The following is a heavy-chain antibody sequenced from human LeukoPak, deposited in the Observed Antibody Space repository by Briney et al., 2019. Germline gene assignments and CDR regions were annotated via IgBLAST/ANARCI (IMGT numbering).Heavy chain of an antibody. CDR2: MNPNSGNT. V-gene: IGHV1-8*02. J-gene: IGHJ6*02. D-gene: IGHD5-12*01. CDR1: GYTFTSYD. CDR3: ARGLFEDIVASPHYGMDV. Sequence: ASVKVSCKASGYTFTSYDINWVRQATGQGHEWMGWMNPNSGNTGYAQKFQGRVTMTRNTSISTAYMELSSLRSEDTAVYYCARGLFEDIVASPHYGMDVWGQGTTVTVSS.